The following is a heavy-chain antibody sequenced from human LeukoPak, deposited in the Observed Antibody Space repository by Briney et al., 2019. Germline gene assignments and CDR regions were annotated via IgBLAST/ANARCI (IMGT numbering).Heavy chain of an antibody. J-gene: IGHJ4*02. CDR1: GYTFTGYY. D-gene: IGHD3-10*01. Sequence: GSVRVSCKASGYTFTGYYMHWVRQAPGQGLEWMGWINPNSGGTNYAQNFQGRVTMTRDTSISTAYMELSRLRSDDTAVYYCARQGSGSYPFDYWGQGTLVTVSS. CDR2: INPNSGGT. CDR3: ARQGSGSYPFDY. V-gene: IGHV1-2*02.